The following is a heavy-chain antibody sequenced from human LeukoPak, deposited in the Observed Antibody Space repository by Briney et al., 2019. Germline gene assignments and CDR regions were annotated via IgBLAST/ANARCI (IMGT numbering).Heavy chain of an antibody. J-gene: IGHJ3*02. CDR2: MNPNSGNT. V-gene: IGHV1-8*01. Sequence: ASVKVSCKASGYTFTSYDINWVRQATGQGLEWMGWMNPNSGNTGYAQKFQGRVTMTRNTSISTAYMELSSLRSEDTAVYYCATIFWSGYLYAFGIWGQGTMVTVSS. CDR3: ATIFWSGYLYAFGI. D-gene: IGHD3-3*01. CDR1: GYTFTSYD.